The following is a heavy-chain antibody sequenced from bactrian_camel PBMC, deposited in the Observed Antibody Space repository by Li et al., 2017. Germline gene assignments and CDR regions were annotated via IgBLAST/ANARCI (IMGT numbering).Heavy chain of an antibody. Sequence: HVQLVESGGGLVQPGGFLTLSCAASRFTFSKYYMTWVRQAPVKGLEWVSTIANDGTSTYSADSVKGRFTISRDAKNTLYMQLNDLKTEDTATYYCTTSNLWYFRYWGQGTQVTVS. CDR1: RFTFSKYY. CDR3: TTSNLWYFRY. CDR2: IANDGTST. V-gene: IGHV3-2*01. D-gene: IGHD6*01. J-gene: IGHJ4*01.